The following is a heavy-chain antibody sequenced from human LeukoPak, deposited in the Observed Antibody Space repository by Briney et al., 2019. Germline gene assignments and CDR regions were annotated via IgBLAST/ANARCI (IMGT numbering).Heavy chain of an antibody. Sequence: KASETLSLTCSVSGGSISSHYWSWIRQPPGKGLEWIGFIYYSGSTIYNPSLNSGSTMYNPSLKSRVTMSVDTSKNQFSLKLSSVTAADTAVYYCARETDHYYDSSAFGFWGKGTLVTVSS. CDR3: ARETDHYYDSSAFGF. CDR2: IYYSGST. V-gene: IGHV4-59*11. D-gene: IGHD3-22*01. CDR1: GGSISSHY. J-gene: IGHJ4*02.